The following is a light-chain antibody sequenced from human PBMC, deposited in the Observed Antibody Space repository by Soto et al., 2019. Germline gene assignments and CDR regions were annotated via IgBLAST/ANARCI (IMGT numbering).Light chain of an antibody. CDR1: QSFSSSY. V-gene: IGKV3-20*01. CDR3: QQYGTSIT. J-gene: IGKJ5*01. CDR2: GAS. Sequence: EIVLTQSPGTLSLSPGERATLSCRASQSFSSSYLAWYQQKPGQAPRLLIYGASSRATGIPDRFSGSGSGTDFTLTISRLEPEDFAVYYFQQYGTSITFGQGKRLEI.